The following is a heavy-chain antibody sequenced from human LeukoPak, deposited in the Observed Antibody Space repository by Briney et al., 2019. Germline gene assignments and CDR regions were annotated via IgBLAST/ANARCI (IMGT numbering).Heavy chain of an antibody. CDR1: GGSIGSRSYY. J-gene: IGHJ4*02. D-gene: IGHD1-26*01. CDR3: ARLAILGRIRWYFDS. CDR2: IYYSGST. V-gene: IGHV4-39*01. Sequence: PSETLSLTCTVSGGSIGSRSYYWGWIRQPPGTGLEWIGSIYYSGSTYYNPALKTRVSISVDTSKNQFSLRPASVTAADTAVYYCARLAILGRIRWYFDSSGPGTLVTVSS.